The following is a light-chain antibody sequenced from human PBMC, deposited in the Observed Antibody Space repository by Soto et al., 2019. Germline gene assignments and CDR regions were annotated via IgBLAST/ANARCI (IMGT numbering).Light chain of an antibody. Sequence: MTQSPSSLSASVGDRVTITCRASQSISSYVNWYQEKPGKAPKLLIYAASSLQSGVPSRFSGSGSGTDFTLTISSLQPEDFAAYYCQQSYNTPLTFGGGTKVDIK. CDR3: QQSYNTPLT. V-gene: IGKV1-39*01. CDR1: QSISSY. J-gene: IGKJ4*01. CDR2: AAS.